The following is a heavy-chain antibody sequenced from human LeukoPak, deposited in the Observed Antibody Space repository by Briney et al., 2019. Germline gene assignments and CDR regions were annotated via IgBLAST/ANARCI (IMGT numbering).Heavy chain of an antibody. V-gene: IGHV4-59*08. CDR1: GGSISSYY. J-gene: IGHJ6*02. CDR3: ARRGQTAMDYYYGMDV. CDR2: IYYSGST. D-gene: IGHD5-18*01. Sequence: SETLSLTCTVSGGSISSYYWSWIRQPPGKGLEWIGYIYYSGSTNYNPSLKSRVTISVDTSKNQFSLKLSSVTAADTAVYYCARRGQTAMDYYYGMDVWGQGTTVTVSS.